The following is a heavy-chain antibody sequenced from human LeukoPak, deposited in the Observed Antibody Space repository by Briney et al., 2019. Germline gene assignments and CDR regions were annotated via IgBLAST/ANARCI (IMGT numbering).Heavy chain of an antibody. CDR3: AREGYDFWSGYPSYFDY. D-gene: IGHD3-3*01. Sequence: ASVKVSCKASGYTFTGYYMHWVRQAPGQGLEWMGWINPNSGGTNYAQKFQGWVTMTRDTSISTAYMELSRLRSDDTAVYYCAREGYDFWSGYPSYFDYWGQGTLVTVSS. J-gene: IGHJ4*02. CDR2: INPNSGGT. V-gene: IGHV1-2*04. CDR1: GYTFTGYY.